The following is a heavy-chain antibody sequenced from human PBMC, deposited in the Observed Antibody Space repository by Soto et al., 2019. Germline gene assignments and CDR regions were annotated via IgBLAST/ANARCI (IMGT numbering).Heavy chain of an antibody. Sequence: EVQLVESGGGLVQPGGAPRLSLSASGFNFNTFLMHRGRQTPRKGLVVVSRINSDGSSTTHADSVEGRFTISRDNAKNTLYLQMNSLRAEDTAVYYCARGGTRELRSRHNWFDPWGQGILVTVSS. CDR2: INSDGSST. V-gene: IGHV3-74*03. J-gene: IGHJ5*02. CDR3: ARGGTRELRSRHNWFDP. CDR1: GFNFNTFL. D-gene: IGHD1-7*01.